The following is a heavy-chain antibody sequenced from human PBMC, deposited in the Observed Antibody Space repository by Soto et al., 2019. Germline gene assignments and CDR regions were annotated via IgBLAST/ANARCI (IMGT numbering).Heavy chain of an antibody. D-gene: IGHD3-10*01. CDR2: INHSGST. CDR3: ARGTRTAYYYGSGSSAFDI. V-gene: IGHV4-34*01. J-gene: IGHJ3*02. CDR1: GGSFSGYY. Sequence: SETLSLTCAVYGGSFSGYYWSWIRQPPGKGLEWIGEINHSGSTNYNPSLKSRVTISVDTSKNQFSLKLSSVTAADTAVYYCARGTRTAYYYGSGSSAFDIWGQGTMVT.